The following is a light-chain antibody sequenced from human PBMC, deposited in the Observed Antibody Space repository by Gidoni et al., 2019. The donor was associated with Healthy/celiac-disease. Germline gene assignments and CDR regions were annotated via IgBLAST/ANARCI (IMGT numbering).Light chain of an antibody. J-gene: IGKJ4*01. CDR3: QQYDNLPLT. V-gene: IGKV1-33*01. CDR2: DAS. CDR1: QDISTY. Sequence: DIQMTQSPSSLSASVGDRDTITCQASQDISTYLHWYQQKPGKAPKLLIYDASNLETGVPSRFSGSGSGTDFTFTSSSLQPEDIATYYCQQYDNLPLTFGGGTKVEIK.